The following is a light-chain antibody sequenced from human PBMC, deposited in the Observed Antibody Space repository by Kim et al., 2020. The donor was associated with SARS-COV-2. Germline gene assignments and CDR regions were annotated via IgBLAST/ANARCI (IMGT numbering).Light chain of an antibody. J-gene: IGKJ4*01. V-gene: IGKV1-5*03. CDR2: ETS. Sequence: ASVGDRVTITCRASQSVSDWLAWYQQKPGKAPHLLISETSRLQSGVPARFSGSRSGAEFTLTISSLQPDDFATYYCQQYSTFFLTFGGGTKVDIK. CDR1: QSVSDW. CDR3: QQYSTFFLT.